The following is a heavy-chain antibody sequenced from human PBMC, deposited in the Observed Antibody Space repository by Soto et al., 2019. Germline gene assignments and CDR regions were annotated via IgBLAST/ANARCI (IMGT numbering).Heavy chain of an antibody. CDR1: GGSISGYY. J-gene: IGHJ6*02. CDR2: IYFTGNT. Sequence: SETLSLTCTVSGGSISGYYWSWIRQPPGKGLEWIGFIYFTGNTNYKPSLESRVTISLDTSKNQFSLKVTSVTAVDTAVYYCARAHPKYYYYGLDVWGQGTTVTVSS. CDR3: ARAHPKYYYYGLDV. V-gene: IGHV4-59*01.